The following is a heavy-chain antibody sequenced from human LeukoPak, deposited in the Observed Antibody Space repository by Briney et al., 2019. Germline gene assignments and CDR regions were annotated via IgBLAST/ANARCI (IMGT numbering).Heavy chain of an antibody. V-gene: IGHV1-18*01. CDR2: ISAYNGNT. CDR1: GYTFTSYG. J-gene: IGHJ1*01. CDR3: ARDGALAGPAADEYFQH. Sequence: ASVKVSCKASGYTFTSYGISWVRQAPGQGLEWMGWISAYNGNTNYAQKLQGRVTMTTDTSTSTAYMELRSLRSDDTAVYYCARDGALAGPAADEYFQHWGQGTLVTVSS. D-gene: IGHD2-2*01.